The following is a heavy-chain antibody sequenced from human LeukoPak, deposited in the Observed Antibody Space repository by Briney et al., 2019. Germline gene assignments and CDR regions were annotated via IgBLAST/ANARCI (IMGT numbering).Heavy chain of an antibody. CDR3: ARVTYSRYCSSTSCYALDYFDY. Sequence: SSETLSLTCTVSGGSISSYYWSWIRQPAGKGLEWIGRIYTSGSTNYNPSLKSRVTMSVDTSKNQFSLKLSSVTAADTAVYYCARVTYSRYCSSTSCYALDYFDYWGQGTLVTVSS. J-gene: IGHJ4*02. CDR1: GGSISSYY. D-gene: IGHD2-2*01. V-gene: IGHV4-4*07. CDR2: IYTSGST.